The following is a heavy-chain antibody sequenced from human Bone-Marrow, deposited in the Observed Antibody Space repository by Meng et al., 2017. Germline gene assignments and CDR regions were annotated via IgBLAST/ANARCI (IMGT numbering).Heavy chain of an antibody. D-gene: IGHD5-18*01. J-gene: IGHJ5*02. CDR2: IYHSGST. Sequence: QLQLQESGSGLVKPSQTLSLTCAVSGGSISSGGYSWSWIRQPPGKGLEWIGYIYHSGSTYYNPSLKSRVTISVDRSKNQFSLNLNTVTAADTAVYYCARASYSYDSWFDPWGQGTLVTVSS. CDR3: ARASYSYDSWFDP. CDR1: GGSISSGGYS. V-gene: IGHV4-30-2*01.